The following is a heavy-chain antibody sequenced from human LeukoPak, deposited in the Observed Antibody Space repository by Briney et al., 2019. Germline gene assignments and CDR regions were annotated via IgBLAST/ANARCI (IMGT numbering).Heavy chain of an antibody. V-gene: IGHV3-21*01. J-gene: IGHJ6*04. D-gene: IGHD6-19*01. CDR2: ISSSSIYI. CDR3: ARSGWYSDGMDV. CDR1: GFTFSTYS. Sequence: PGGSLRLSCAASGFTFSTYSMNWVRQAPGEGLEWVSSISSSSIYIYYADSVKGRFTISRDNAKNSLYLQMNSLRAEDTAVYYCARSGWYSDGMDVWGKGTTVTVSS.